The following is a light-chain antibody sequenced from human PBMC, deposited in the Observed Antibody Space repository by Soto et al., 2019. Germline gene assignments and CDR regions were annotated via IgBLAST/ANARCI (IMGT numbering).Light chain of an antibody. CDR3: LQYKNSPIT. J-gene: IGKJ5*01. Sequence: DIQMTQSPSTLSAFVGDRVTITCRASQSIGRWLAWYQQKPGKAPNRLIFAASSLQSGVPSRFSGSGSGTDLTLTISSLQPEDCETYDCLQYKNSPITFGQGTRLEIK. CDR1: QSIGRW. V-gene: IGKV1-5*01. CDR2: AAS.